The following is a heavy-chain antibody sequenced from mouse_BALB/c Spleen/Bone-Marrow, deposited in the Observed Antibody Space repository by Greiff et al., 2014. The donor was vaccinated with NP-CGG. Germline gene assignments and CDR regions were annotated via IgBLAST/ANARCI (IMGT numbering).Heavy chain of an antibody. CDR2: IWAGGST. J-gene: IGHJ4*01. D-gene: IGHD1-1*01. CDR1: GFSLTSYG. CDR3: ARDYYGSLYAMDY. V-gene: IGHV2-9*02. Sequence: QVQLKESGPGLVAPSQSLSITCTVSGFSLTSYGVHWVRQPPGKGLEWLGVIWAGGSTNYNSALMSRLSISKDNSKSQVFLKMNSLQTDDTAMYYCARDYYGSLYAMDYWGQGTSVPVSS.